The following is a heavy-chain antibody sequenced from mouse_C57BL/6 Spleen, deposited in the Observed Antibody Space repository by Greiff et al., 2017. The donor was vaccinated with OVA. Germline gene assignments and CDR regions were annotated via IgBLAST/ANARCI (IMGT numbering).Heavy chain of an antibody. CDR1: GYPFTDYY. D-gene: IGHD1-1*02. Sequence: LVESGAELVKPGASVKISCKASGYPFTDYYINWVKQRPGQGLEWIGKLGPGSGSTYYNEKFKGKATLTADKSSSTAYMQLSSLTSEDSAVYFCARWGYGGAMDDWGQGTSVTVSS. CDR2: LGPGSGST. CDR3: ARWGYGGAMDD. J-gene: IGHJ4*01. V-gene: IGHV1-77*01.